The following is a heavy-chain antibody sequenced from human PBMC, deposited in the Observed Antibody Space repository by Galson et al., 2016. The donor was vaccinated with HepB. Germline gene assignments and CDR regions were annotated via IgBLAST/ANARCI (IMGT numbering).Heavy chain of an antibody. J-gene: IGHJ6*02. CDR2: IWYDGTKK. CDR3: ARDFDAVVNPNYYYYGVDV. CDR1: NFSLNDYG. D-gene: IGHD4-23*01. V-gene: IGHV3-33*01. Sequence: SLRLSCAASNFSLNDYGLHWVRQAPGKGLEWVANIWYDGTKKYYAESVKGRFFISRDTPKNELYLEMNSLRVDDTGIYYCARDFDAVVNPNYYYYGVDVWGRGTAVTVSS.